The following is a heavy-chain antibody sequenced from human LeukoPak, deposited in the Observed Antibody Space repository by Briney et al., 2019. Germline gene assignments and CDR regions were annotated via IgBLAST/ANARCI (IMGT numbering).Heavy chain of an antibody. CDR2: IYYSGST. Sequence: PSETLSLTCTVSGGSISSSSYYWGWIRQPPGKGLEWIGSIYYSGSTYYNPSLKSQVTISVDTSKNQFSLKLSSVTAADTAVYYCARGPPPDFDCWGQGTLVTVSS. CDR3: ARGPPPDFDC. V-gene: IGHV4-39*01. CDR1: GGSISSSSYY. J-gene: IGHJ4*02.